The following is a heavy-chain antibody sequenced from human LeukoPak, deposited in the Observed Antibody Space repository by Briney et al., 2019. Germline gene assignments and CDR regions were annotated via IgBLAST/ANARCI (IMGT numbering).Heavy chain of an antibody. J-gene: IGHJ4*02. Sequence: PGGSLRLSCAASGFTFSDYYMSWIRQAPGKGREWVSYMSSSGSTIYYADSVKGRFTISRDNAKNSLYLQMNSLRAEDTAVYYCARVEYYYGSGSYPDYWGQGTLVTVSS. CDR3: ARVEYYYGSGSYPDY. CDR1: GFTFSDYY. D-gene: IGHD3-10*01. V-gene: IGHV3-11*01. CDR2: MSSSGSTI.